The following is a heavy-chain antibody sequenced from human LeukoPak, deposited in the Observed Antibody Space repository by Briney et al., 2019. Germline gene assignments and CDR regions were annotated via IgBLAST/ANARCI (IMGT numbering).Heavy chain of an antibody. CDR2: LSAGGDFT. Sequence: GGSLRLSCAATGFTFSSYAMYWVRQAPGKGLEWVSGLSAGGDFTYYADSVKGRFTISRDNSKNTLYMDMNSLRAEDTAVYYCAKRGNTISFFDPWGQGTLVTVSS. V-gene: IGHV3-23*01. J-gene: IGHJ5*02. CDR3: AKRGNTISFFDP. CDR1: GFTFSSYA. D-gene: IGHD5-24*01.